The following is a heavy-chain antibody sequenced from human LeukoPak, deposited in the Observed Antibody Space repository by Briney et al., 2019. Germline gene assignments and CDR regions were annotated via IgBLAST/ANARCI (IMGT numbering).Heavy chain of an antibody. Sequence: SVKVSCKASGGTFSSYAISWVRQAPGQGLEWMGGIIPIFGTANYAQKFQGRVTITTDESTSTAYMELSRLRSDDTAVYYCAREGTEMATIPDAFDIWGQGTMVTVSS. CDR1: GGTFSSYA. V-gene: IGHV1-69*05. J-gene: IGHJ3*02. CDR3: AREGTEMATIPDAFDI. CDR2: IIPIFGTA. D-gene: IGHD5-24*01.